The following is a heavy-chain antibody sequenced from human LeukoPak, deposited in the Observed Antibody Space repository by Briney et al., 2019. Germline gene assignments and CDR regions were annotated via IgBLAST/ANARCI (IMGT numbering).Heavy chain of an antibody. Sequence: SGRSLRLSCAASGSTFSNYWMTWVRQAPGQGLECVASMNQDGGEKYYVDSVKGRFTISRDNARNSLDLQMNSLRAEDTAVYYCARDLGYCSGGSCYSNHFDSWGQGTLVTVSS. CDR3: ARDLGYCSGGSCYSNHFDS. J-gene: IGHJ4*02. D-gene: IGHD2-15*01. CDR1: GSTFSNYW. CDR2: MNQDGGEK. V-gene: IGHV3-7*04.